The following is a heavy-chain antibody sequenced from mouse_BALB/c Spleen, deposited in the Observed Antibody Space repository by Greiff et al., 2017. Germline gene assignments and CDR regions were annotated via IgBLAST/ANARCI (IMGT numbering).Heavy chain of an antibody. CDR1: GYTFTSYW. CDR2: INPSNGRT. J-gene: IGHJ1*01. D-gene: IGHD1-1*01. CDR3: ARRGTTVGYWYFDV. Sequence: QVQLKQPGAELVKPGASVKLSCKASGYTFTSYWMHWVKQRPGQGLEWIGEINPSNGRTNYSEKFKSKATLTVDKSSSTAYMQLSSLTSEDSAVYYCARRGTTVGYWYFDVWGAGTTVTVSS. V-gene: IGHV1S81*02.